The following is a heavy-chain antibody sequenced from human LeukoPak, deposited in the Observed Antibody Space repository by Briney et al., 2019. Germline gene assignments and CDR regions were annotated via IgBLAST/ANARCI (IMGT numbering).Heavy chain of an antibody. V-gene: IGHV4-59*12. D-gene: IGHD6-19*01. J-gene: IGHJ5*02. CDR2: IYYSGST. CDR1: GGSISSYY. Sequence: PSETLSLTCTVSGGSISSYYWSWIRQPPGKGLEWIGYIYYSGSTNYNPSLKSRVTISVDTSKNQFSLKLSSVTAADTAVYYCARSGLVAGTRWFDPWGQGTLVTVSS. CDR3: ARSGLVAGTRWFDP.